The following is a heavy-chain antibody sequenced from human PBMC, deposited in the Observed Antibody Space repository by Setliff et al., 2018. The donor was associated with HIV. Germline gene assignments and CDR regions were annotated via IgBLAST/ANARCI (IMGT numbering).Heavy chain of an antibody. CDR1: GFTFSNYV. D-gene: IGHD2-21*01. CDR2: ISGSGVNS. Sequence: GSLRLSCAASGFTFSNYVINWVRQAPGKGLEWISGISGSGVNSYYADSVKGRFTISRDNSKNTVYLQMNSLRAEDTAVYYCAKLQEGHVYSHYDSWGQGTLVTVSS. J-gene: IGHJ4*02. CDR3: AKLQEGHVYSHYDS. V-gene: IGHV3-23*01.